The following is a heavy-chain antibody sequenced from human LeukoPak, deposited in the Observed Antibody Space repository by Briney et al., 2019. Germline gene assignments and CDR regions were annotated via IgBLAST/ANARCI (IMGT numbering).Heavy chain of an antibody. Sequence: ASVKVSCKASGGTFSSYAISWVRQAPGQGLEWMGGIIPIFATTNYAQKFQGRVTITADESTSTAYMELSSLRSEDTAVYYCARMYYYDSSGYPYYYGMDVWGQGTTVTVSS. V-gene: IGHV1-69*13. CDR2: IIPIFATT. D-gene: IGHD3-22*01. J-gene: IGHJ6*02. CDR1: GGTFSSYA. CDR3: ARMYYYDSSGYPYYYGMDV.